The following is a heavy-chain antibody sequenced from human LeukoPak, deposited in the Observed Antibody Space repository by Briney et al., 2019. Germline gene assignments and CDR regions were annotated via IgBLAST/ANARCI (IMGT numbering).Heavy chain of an antibody. J-gene: IGHJ6*02. CDR1: GFTVSSNY. CDR3: AREIPGIAAPYGMDV. Sequence: PGGSLRLSCAASGFTVSSNYMSRVRQAPGKGLEWVSVIYSGGSTYYADSVKGRFTISRDNSKNTLYLQMNSLRAEDTAVYYCAREIPGIAAPYGMDVWGQGTTVTVSS. V-gene: IGHV3-53*01. D-gene: IGHD6-25*01. CDR2: IYSGGST.